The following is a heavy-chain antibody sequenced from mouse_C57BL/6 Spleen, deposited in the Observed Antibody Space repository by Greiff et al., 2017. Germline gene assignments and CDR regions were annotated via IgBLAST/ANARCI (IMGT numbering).Heavy chain of an antibody. Sequence: VQLKESGPELVKPGASVKISCKASGYSFTDYNMNWVKQSNGKSLEWIGVINPNYGTTSYNQKFKGKATLTVDQSSSTAYMQLNSLTSEDSAVYYCSRTGDYDEGGAMDYWGQGTSVTVSS. J-gene: IGHJ4*01. CDR2: INPNYGTT. D-gene: IGHD2-4*01. V-gene: IGHV1-39*01. CDR3: SRTGDYDEGGAMDY. CDR1: GYSFTDYN.